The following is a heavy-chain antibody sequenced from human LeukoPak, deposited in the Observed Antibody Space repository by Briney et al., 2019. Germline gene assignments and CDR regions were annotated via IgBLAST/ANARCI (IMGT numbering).Heavy chain of an antibody. CDR3: ASPYCSGGTCYAHDAFDI. V-gene: IGHV1-18*01. D-gene: IGHD2-15*01. J-gene: IGHJ3*02. CDR1: GYTFTSYG. Sequence: ASVKVSCKASGYTFTSYGISWVRQAPGQGLEWMGWISVYNGNTNYAQKLQGRVTMTTDTSASTAYMELRSLRSDDTAVYYCASPYCSGGTCYAHDAFDIWGQGTMVTVSS. CDR2: ISVYNGNT.